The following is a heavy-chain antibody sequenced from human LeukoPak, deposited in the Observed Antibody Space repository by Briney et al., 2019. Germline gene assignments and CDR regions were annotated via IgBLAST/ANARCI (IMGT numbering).Heavy chain of an antibody. Sequence: GGSLRLSCAASGFSFRDYTMNWVRQAPGKGLEWVASVSSSSSYIYFANSVRGRFSISRDNAKNSLYLQMNSLRAEDTAVYYCAKDSPSRTATTEVPVDYWGQGTLVTVSS. CDR3: AKDSPSRTATTEVPVDY. CDR2: VSSSSSYI. V-gene: IGHV3-21*01. CDR1: GFSFRDYT. J-gene: IGHJ4*02. D-gene: IGHD1/OR15-1a*01.